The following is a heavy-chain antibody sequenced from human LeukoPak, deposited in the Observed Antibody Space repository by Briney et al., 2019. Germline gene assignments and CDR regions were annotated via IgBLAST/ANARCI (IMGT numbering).Heavy chain of an antibody. J-gene: IGHJ4*02. CDR2: IHYSGST. V-gene: IGHV4-30-4*08. CDR1: GGSISSGDYY. CDR3: ARDNPTRYYYGSGSHKGFDY. Sequence: SETLSLTCTVSGGSISSGDYYWSWIRQPPGKGLEWIGYIHYSGSTYYNPSLKSRVTISVDTSKNQFSLKLSSVTAADTAVYYCARDNPTRYYYGSGSHKGFDYWGQGTLVTVSS. D-gene: IGHD3-10*01.